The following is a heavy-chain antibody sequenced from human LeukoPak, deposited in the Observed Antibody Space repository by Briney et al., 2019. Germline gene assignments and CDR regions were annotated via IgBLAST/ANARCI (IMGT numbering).Heavy chain of an antibody. CDR3: AKSHTSLKYCSGGSCLYSLDY. D-gene: IGHD2-15*01. J-gene: IGHJ4*02. Sequence: PSETLSLTCAVYGGSFSGFYWTWIRQPPGKGLEWVSAISGSGGSTYYADSVKGRFTISRDNSKNTLCLQMNSLRAEDTAVYYCAKSHTSLKYCSGGSCLYSLDYWGQGTLVTVSS. CDR1: GGSFSGFY. CDR2: ISGSGGST. V-gene: IGHV3-23*01.